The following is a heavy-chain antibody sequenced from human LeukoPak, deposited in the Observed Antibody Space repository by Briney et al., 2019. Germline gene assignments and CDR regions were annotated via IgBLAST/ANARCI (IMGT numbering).Heavy chain of an antibody. CDR3: ARVPYCGGDCYFRYFDL. Sequence: PSETLSLTCTVSGGSISSYYRSWIRQPAGKGLEWIGRIYTSGSTNYNPSLKSRVTMSVDTSKNQFSLKLSSVTAADTAVYYCARVPYCGGDCYFRYFDLWGRGTLVTVSS. V-gene: IGHV4-4*07. J-gene: IGHJ2*01. CDR2: IYTSGST. D-gene: IGHD2-21*02. CDR1: GGSISSYY.